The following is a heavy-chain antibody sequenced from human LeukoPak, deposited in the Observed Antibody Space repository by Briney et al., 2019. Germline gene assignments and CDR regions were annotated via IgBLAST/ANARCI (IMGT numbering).Heavy chain of an antibody. V-gene: IGHV4-59*08. D-gene: IGHD3-22*01. J-gene: IGHJ4*02. Sequence: SETLSLTCTVSGGSISSYYWSWIRQPPGKGLEWIGYIYYSGSTNYNPSLKSRVTISVDTSKNQFSLKLSSVIAADTAVYYCARSTGAPTYYCDSSGYYLDYWGQGTLVTVSS. CDR3: ARSTGAPTYYCDSSGYYLDY. CDR2: IYYSGST. CDR1: GGSISSYY.